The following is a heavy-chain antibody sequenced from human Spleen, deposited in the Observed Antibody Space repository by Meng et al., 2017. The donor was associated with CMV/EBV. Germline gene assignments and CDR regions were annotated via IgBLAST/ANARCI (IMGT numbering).Heavy chain of an antibody. V-gene: IGHV3-21*01. CDR1: GFTFSSYS. Sequence: GGSLRLSCAASGFTFSSYSMNWVRQAPGKGLEWVSSISSSSSYIYYADSAKGRFTISRDNAKNSLYLQMNSLRAEDTAVYYCARETSIAAAGLYYYGMDVWGQGTTVTVSS. D-gene: IGHD6-13*01. J-gene: IGHJ6*02. CDR2: ISSSSSYI. CDR3: ARETSIAAAGLYYYGMDV.